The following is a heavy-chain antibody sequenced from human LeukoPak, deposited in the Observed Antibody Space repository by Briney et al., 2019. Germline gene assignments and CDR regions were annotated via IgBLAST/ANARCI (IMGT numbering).Heavy chain of an antibody. V-gene: IGHV3-30*04. Sequence: PGGSLRLSCAASGFTFSSYAMHWVRQAPGKGLEWVAVIRYDGSNKYYADSVKGRFTISRDNSKNSLCLQMNSLRVEDTAVYYCARGGAARPDFWGQGTLVTVSS. J-gene: IGHJ4*02. CDR2: IRYDGSNK. CDR3: ARGGAARPDF. D-gene: IGHD6-6*01. CDR1: GFTFSSYA.